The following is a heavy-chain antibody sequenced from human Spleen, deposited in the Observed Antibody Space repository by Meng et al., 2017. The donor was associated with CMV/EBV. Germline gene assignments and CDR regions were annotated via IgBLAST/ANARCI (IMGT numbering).Heavy chain of an antibody. J-gene: IGHJ5*02. V-gene: IGHV4-39*07. D-gene: IGHD2-2*01. CDR2: IYSSGST. CDR1: GVSISSNSSY. CDR3: AGHRGDCSSTSCHPAXFDP. Sequence: SETLSLTXXVSGVSISSNSSYWGWIRQSPGKGXEWIGTIYSSGSTFYTPSLESRVTISLDTSKNQFSLKLSSVXAADTXGYYLAGHRGDCSSTSCHPAXFDPWGQGTLVTVS.